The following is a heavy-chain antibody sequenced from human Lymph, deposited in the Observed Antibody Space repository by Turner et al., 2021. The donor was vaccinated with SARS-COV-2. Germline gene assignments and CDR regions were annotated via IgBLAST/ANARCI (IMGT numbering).Heavy chain of an antibody. Sequence: EVQLVETGGGLIQPGGSLRLSCAASGFIVSSNYMNWVRQAPWKGLEWVALIYSGGSTYYADSVKGRFTISRDNSKNTLYLQMNSLRAEDTAVYYCARDLQLYGMDVWGQGTTVTVSS. D-gene: IGHD1-1*01. CDR1: GFIVSSNY. V-gene: IGHV3-53*02. CDR3: ARDLQLYGMDV. J-gene: IGHJ6*02. CDR2: IYSGGST.